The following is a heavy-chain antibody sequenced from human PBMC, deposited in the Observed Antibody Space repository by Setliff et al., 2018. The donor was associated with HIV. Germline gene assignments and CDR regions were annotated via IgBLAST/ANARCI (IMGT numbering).Heavy chain of an antibody. CDR3: ARPQLELGVDYYGMDV. CDR1: GGTFTSYV. V-gene: IGHV1-69*10. Sequence: ASVKVSCKTSGGTFTSYVISWVRQAPGQGLEWMGGIIPILGIASYSQKFQGRVTITADKSTSTAYMELSSLRSEDTAVYYCARPQLELGVDYYGMDVWGQGTTVTVS. D-gene: IGHD1-26*01. J-gene: IGHJ6*02. CDR2: IIPILGIA.